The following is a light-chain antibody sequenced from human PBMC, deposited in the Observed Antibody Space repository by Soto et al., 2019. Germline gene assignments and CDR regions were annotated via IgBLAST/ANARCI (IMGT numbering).Light chain of an antibody. V-gene: IGKV1-9*01. CDR3: QQIHSYPVT. CDR2: SAS. CDR1: QDISSH. J-gene: IGKJ4*01. Sequence: DIQLTQSPAFLSTSVGDKVTITCRASQDISSHLAWYQQKPGKAPNLLVYSASTLQRGVPSRFSGSGSGTEFTLTISSLQPEDFASYFCQQIHSYPVTFGGGTTVEIE.